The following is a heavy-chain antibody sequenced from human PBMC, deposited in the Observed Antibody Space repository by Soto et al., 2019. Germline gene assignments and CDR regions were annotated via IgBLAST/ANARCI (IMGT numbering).Heavy chain of an antibody. D-gene: IGHD4-17*01. CDR2: IIPIFGTA. CDR3: ARVGPTVTTEGAAFDI. Sequence: ASVKVSCKASGGTFSSYAISWVRQAPGQGLEWMGGIIPIFGTANYAQKFQGRVTITADESTSTAYMELSSLRSEDTAVYYCARVGPTVTTEGAAFDIWGQGTMVTVSS. V-gene: IGHV1-69*13. J-gene: IGHJ3*02. CDR1: GGTFSSYA.